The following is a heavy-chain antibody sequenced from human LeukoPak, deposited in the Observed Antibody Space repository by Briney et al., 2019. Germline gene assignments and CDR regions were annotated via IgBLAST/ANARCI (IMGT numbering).Heavy chain of an antibody. Sequence: ASVKVSCKASGYTFTSYYMHWVRQAPGQGLEWMGIINPSGGSTSYAQKFQGRVTMTRDTSTSTVYMELSSLRAEDTAVYYCAKDRGSTTKLIGYDFWSGYQSNFDYWGQGTLVTVSS. CDR3: AKDRGSTTKLIGYDFWSGYQSNFDY. D-gene: IGHD3-3*01. J-gene: IGHJ4*02. CDR1: GYTFTSYY. CDR2: INPSGGST. V-gene: IGHV1-46*01.